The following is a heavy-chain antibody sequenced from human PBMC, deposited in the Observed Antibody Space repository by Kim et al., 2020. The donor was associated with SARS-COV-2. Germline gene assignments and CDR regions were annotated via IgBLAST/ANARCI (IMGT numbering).Heavy chain of an antibody. Sequence: SVKVSCKASGGTFSSYAISWVRQAPGQGLEWMGGIIPIFGTANYAQKFQGRVTITADESTSTAYMELSSLRSEDTAVYYCARDRKRRTAMVTDDAFDIWGQGTMVTVSS. J-gene: IGHJ3*02. CDR2: IIPIFGTA. CDR3: ARDRKRRTAMVTDDAFDI. D-gene: IGHD5-18*01. CDR1: GGTFSSYA. V-gene: IGHV1-69*13.